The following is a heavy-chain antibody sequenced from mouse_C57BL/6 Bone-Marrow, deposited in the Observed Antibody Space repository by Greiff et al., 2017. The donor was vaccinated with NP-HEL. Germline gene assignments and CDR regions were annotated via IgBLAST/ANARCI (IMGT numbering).Heavy chain of an antibody. J-gene: IGHJ1*03. CDR1: GFTFSSYT. Sequence: EVHLVESGGGLVKPGGSLKLSCAASGFTFSSYTMSWVRQTPEKRLEWVATISGGGGNTYYPDSVKGRFTISRDNAKNTLYLQMSSLRSEDTALYYCARHEDRYFDVWGTGTTVTVSS. CDR3: ARHEDRYFDV. V-gene: IGHV5-9*01. CDR2: ISGGGGNT.